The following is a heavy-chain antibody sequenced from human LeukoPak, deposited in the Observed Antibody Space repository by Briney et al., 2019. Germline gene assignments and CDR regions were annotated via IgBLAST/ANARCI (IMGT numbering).Heavy chain of an antibody. Sequence: PGGSLRLXCAASGFTFSSYWMSWVRQAPGKGLEWVANIKQDGSEKYYVDSVKGRFTISRDNAKNSLYLQMNSLRAEDTAVYYCARERVDTAMVDRYYFDYWGQGTLVTVSS. CDR1: GFTFSSYW. CDR3: ARERVDTAMVDRYYFDY. CDR2: IKQDGSEK. V-gene: IGHV3-7*01. D-gene: IGHD5-18*01. J-gene: IGHJ4*02.